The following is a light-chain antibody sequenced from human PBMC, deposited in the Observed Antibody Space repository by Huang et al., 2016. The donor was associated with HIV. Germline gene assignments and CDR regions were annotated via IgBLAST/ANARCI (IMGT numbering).Light chain of an antibody. CDR1: RSVSTN. V-gene: IGKV3-15*01. CDR2: GSS. J-gene: IGKJ4*01. Sequence: EIVMTQSPATLSVSPGQRVTLSCRANRSVSTNLAWYQQRHGQAPRLLIEGSSTRAPGIPARFSGSGSGTDFSLTISSLQSEDFALYYCHQYNNWLLSFGGGTRV. CDR3: HQYNNWLLS.